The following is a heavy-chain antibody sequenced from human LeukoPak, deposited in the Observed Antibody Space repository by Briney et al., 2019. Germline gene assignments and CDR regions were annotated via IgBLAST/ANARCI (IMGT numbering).Heavy chain of an antibody. D-gene: IGHD3-22*01. Sequence: SESLSLTCTVSGDSISSTDYYWGWIRQPPGKGLEWIGSIYYSGSTYYNPSLKSRVTISVDTSKNQFSLKLSSVTAADTAVYFRARSPRIYMIGTHAFDIWGQGTMVTVSS. CDR2: IYYSGST. CDR1: GDSISSTDYY. V-gene: IGHV4-39*01. J-gene: IGHJ3*02. CDR3: ARSPRIYMIGTHAFDI.